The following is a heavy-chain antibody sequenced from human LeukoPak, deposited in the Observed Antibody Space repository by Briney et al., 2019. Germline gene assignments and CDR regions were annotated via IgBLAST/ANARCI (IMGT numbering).Heavy chain of an antibody. CDR1: GGTFSSYA. D-gene: IGHD3-9*01. CDR3: ARVPGVFYDTLTGYGSGWFDP. J-gene: IGHJ5*02. V-gene: IGHV1-69*05. CDR2: IIPIFGTA. Sequence: ASVKVSCKASGGTFSSYAISWVRQAPGQGLEWMGGIIPIFGTANYAQKFQGRVTITRNTSISTAYMELSSLRSEDTAVYYCARVPGVFYDTLTGYGSGWFDPWGQGTLVTVPS.